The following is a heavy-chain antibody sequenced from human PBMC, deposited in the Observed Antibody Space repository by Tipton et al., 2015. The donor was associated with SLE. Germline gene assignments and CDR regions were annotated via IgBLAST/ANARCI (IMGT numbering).Heavy chain of an antibody. D-gene: IGHD4-23*01. J-gene: IGHJ3*02. Sequence: SLRLSCAPSGFIFSNYGMNWVRQAPGKGLEWVANIKQDGSEKYYVDSVKGRFTISRDNAKNSLYLQMNSLRAEDTAVYYCARDYYGGNSGSAFDIWGQGTMVTVSS. CDR2: IKQDGSEK. CDR3: ARDYYGGNSGSAFDI. CDR1: GFIFSNYG. V-gene: IGHV3-7*01.